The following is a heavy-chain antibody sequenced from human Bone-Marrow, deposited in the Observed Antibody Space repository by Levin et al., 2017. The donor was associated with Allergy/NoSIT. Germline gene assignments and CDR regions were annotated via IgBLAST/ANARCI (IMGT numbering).Heavy chain of an antibody. CDR3: ARDFPNIPYYDILTGYYIGYYFDY. D-gene: IGHD3-9*01. Sequence: GGSLRLSCAASGFTFSSYWMSWVRQAPGKGLEWVANIKQDGSEKYYVDSVKGRFTISRDNAKNSLYLQMNSLRAEDTAVYYCARDFPNIPYYDILTGYYIGYYFDYWGQGTLVTVSS. CDR1: GFTFSSYW. V-gene: IGHV3-7*01. J-gene: IGHJ4*02. CDR2: IKQDGSEK.